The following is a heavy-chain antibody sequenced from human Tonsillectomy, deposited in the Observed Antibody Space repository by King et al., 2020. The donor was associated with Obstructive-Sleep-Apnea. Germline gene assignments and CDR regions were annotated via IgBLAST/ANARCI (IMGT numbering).Heavy chain of an antibody. Sequence: VQLQESGPGLVKPSETLSLTCTVSGYSISSGFYWGWIRQPPGKGLEWIGSIFHSGSTYYNPSLRSRVTISVDTSKNQFSLKLTSVTAADPAVYYCARDPNSGGGSCYFDYWGQGTLVAVSS. CDR1: GYSISSGFY. V-gene: IGHV4-38-2*02. D-gene: IGHD2-15*01. CDR3: ARDPNSGGGSCYFDY. J-gene: IGHJ4*02. CDR2: IFHSGST.